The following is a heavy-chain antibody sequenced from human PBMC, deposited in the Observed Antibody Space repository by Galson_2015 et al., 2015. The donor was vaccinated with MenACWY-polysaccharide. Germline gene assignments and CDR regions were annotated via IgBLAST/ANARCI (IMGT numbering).Heavy chain of an antibody. D-gene: IGHD5-18*01. CDR2: INQSGIA. Sequence: ETLPLTCGVSGGSFSGYYWGWIRQSPGKGLEWIGEINQSGIANYNPSLKSRATISIETSKNQVSLKVTSLTAADTAVYYCARVRWGYSYGYFNIDQWGQGTLVTVSS. CDR1: GGSFSGYY. J-gene: IGHJ4*02. CDR3: ARVRWGYSYGYFNIDQ. V-gene: IGHV4-34*01.